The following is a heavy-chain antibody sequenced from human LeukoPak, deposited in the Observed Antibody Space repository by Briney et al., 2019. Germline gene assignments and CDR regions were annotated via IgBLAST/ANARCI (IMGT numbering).Heavy chain of an antibody. J-gene: IGHJ3*02. D-gene: IGHD1-26*01. CDR1: GYTFSAYY. Sequence: ASVKVSCKASGYTFSAYYMHWVRQAPGQGPEWMGMINPSDGITSNAQKFQGRVTMTRDTSISTAYMELSRLRSDDTAVYYCARCPSGYDDFDIWGQGTMVTVSS. CDR2: INPSDGIT. V-gene: IGHV1-2*02. CDR3: ARCPSGYDDFDI.